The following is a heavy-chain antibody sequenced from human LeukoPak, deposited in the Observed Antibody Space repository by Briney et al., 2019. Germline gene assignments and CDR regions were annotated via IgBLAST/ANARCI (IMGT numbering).Heavy chain of an antibody. V-gene: IGHV3-30*04. CDR2: ISYDGSNK. CDR1: GFTFSSYA. D-gene: IGHD3-10*01. Sequence: GGSLRLSCAASGFTFSSYAMHWVRQAPGKGLEWVAVISYDGSNKYYADSVKGRFTISRDNSKNTLYLQMNSLRAEDTAVYYCAKSPAWGFGDYFDYWGQGTLVTVSS. J-gene: IGHJ4*02. CDR3: AKSPAWGFGDYFDY.